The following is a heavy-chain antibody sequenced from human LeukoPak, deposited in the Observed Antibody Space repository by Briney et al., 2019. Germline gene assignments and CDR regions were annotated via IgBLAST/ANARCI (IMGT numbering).Heavy chain of an antibody. CDR2: IQNTGDT. CDR1: SASISNYY. Sequence: SETLSLTCTVSSASISNYYWGWIRQSPGKGLEWIGYIQNTGDTTYNPSLKSRVSISKDMSNNQFSLQLRSVTAADTAVYYCVKHGSGWSFDYWGREPWSPSPQ. J-gene: IGHJ4*02. CDR3: VKHGSGWSFDY. D-gene: IGHD6-19*01. V-gene: IGHV4-59*01.